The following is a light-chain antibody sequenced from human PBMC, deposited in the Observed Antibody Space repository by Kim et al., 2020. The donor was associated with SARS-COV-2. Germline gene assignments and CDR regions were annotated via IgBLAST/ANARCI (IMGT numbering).Light chain of an antibody. CDR1: STDFTTYNY. Sequence: QSALTQPPSASGSPGQSVTIYCSGTSTDFTTYNYVSWYQQHPGKAPKLIIYEITKRPSGVPDRFSGSKSGDTASLTVSGLQAEDEADYYCTSHANDNYVFGTGTKVTVL. V-gene: IGLV2-8*01. J-gene: IGLJ1*01. CDR2: EIT. CDR3: TSHANDNYV.